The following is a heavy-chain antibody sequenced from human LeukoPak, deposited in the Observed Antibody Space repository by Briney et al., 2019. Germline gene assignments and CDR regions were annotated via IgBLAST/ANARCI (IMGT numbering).Heavy chain of an antibody. D-gene: IGHD3-10*01. CDR3: ARTSYAIGSGSMALFDS. CDR1: GGSLSSGGYY. CDR2: IYYSGST. V-gene: IGHV4-31*03. Sequence: PSQTLSLTCTVSGGSLSSGGYYWSWIRHHPGKGLEWIGYIYYSGSTYYNPTLKSRVTISLDTSKHQCSLKLSSVTAADTAMYYCARTSYAIGSGSMALFDSWGQGTLVTVSS. J-gene: IGHJ4*02.